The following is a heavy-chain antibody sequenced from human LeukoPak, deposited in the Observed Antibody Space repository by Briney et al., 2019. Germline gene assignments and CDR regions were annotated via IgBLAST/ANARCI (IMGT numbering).Heavy chain of an antibody. J-gene: IGHJ4*02. CDR3: ASGPYSSSWELDY. Sequence: SETLSLTCTVSGVSISSYYWSWIRQPPGKGLEWIGYIYYSGSTNYNPSLKSRVTISVDTSKNQFSLKLSSVTAADTAVYYCASGPYSSSWELDYWGQGTLVTVSS. CDR2: IYYSGST. D-gene: IGHD6-13*01. V-gene: IGHV4-59*01. CDR1: GVSISSYY.